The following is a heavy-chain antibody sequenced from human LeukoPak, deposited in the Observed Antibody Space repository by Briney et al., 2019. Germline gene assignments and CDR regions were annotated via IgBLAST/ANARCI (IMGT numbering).Heavy chain of an antibody. CDR1: GDSVSRDSIA. J-gene: IGHJ4*02. CDR2: TYYKSAWYN. CDR3: ARGTGRPQFDY. V-gene: IGHV6-1*01. D-gene: IGHD1-1*01. Sequence: QTLSLTCAISGDSVSRDSIAWNWIRQSPSRGLEWLGRTYYKSAWYNDYAVSVKGRIIINPDTSKNQFSLQLNSVTPEDTAVYYCARGTGRPQFDYWGQGTLVTVSS.